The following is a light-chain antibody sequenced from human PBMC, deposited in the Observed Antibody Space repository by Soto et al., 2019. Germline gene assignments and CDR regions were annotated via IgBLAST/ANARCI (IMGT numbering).Light chain of an antibody. CDR2: LNSDGSH. CDR1: SGHSSYA. J-gene: IGLJ1*01. Sequence: QSVLTQSPSASASLGASVKLTCTLSSGHSSYAIAWHQQQPEKGPRYLMKLNSDGSHNKGDGIPDRFSGSSSEAERYLTISSLQSEDEADYYCQTWGTGIHYVFGTGTKLTVL. V-gene: IGLV4-69*01. CDR3: QTWGTGIHYV.